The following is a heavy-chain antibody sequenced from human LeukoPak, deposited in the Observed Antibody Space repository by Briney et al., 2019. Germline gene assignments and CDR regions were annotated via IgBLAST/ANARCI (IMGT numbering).Heavy chain of an antibody. V-gene: IGHV1-69*06. CDR3: ARDLRGAAQYSDAFHI. Sequence: GASVKVSCKASGYTFTSYGISWVRQAPGQGLEWMGGIIPIFGTANYAQKFQGRVMITADKSTSTAYMELSSLRSEDTAVYYCARDLRGAAQYSDAFHIWGQGTMVTVSS. CDR1: GYTFTSYG. J-gene: IGHJ3*02. D-gene: IGHD6-13*01. CDR2: IIPIFGTA.